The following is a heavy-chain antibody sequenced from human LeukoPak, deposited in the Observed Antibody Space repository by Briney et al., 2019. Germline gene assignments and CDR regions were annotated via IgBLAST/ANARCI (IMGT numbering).Heavy chain of an antibody. CDR2: INPNSGGT. Sequence: ASVKVSCKASGYTVTSYDINWVRQATGQGLEWMGRINPNSGGTNYAQKFQGRVTMTRDTSISTAYMELSRLRSDDTAVYYCARDREITFGGVIAYYYYYMDVWGKGTTVTVSS. CDR3: ARDREITFGGVIAYYYYYMDV. J-gene: IGHJ6*03. CDR1: GYTVTSYD. D-gene: IGHD3-16*02. V-gene: IGHV1-2*06.